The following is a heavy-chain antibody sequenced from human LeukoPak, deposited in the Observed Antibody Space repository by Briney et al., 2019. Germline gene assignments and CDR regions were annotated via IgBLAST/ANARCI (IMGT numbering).Heavy chain of an antibody. CDR2: INPHSGGT. CDR3: ARGGDNYDILTQ. D-gene: IGHD3-9*01. J-gene: IGHJ4*02. Sequence: ASMKVSCKASEYIFTDYYIHWVRQAPGQGLEWMGWINPHSGGTNYAQKFQDRVTMTGDTFISTAYMELSRLISDDTAIYYCARGGDNYDILTQWGQGTLVTVSS. CDR1: EYIFTDYY. V-gene: IGHV1-2*02.